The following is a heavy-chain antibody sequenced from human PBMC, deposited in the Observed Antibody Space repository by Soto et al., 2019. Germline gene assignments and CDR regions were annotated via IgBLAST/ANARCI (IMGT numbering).Heavy chain of an antibody. CDR3: SGSYYTSYYYYYGMDV. Sequence: SVKVSCKASGGTFSSYAISWVRQAPGQGLEWMGGIIPIFGTANYAQKFQGRGTITADESTSTAYMELSSLRSEDTAVYFCSGSYYTSYYYYYGMDVWGQGTTVTVSS. CDR1: GGTFSSYA. CDR2: IIPIFGTA. D-gene: IGHD3-10*01. J-gene: IGHJ6*02. V-gene: IGHV1-69*13.